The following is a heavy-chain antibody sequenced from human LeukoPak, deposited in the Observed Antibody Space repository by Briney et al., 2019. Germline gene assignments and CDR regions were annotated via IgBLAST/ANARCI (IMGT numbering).Heavy chain of an antibody. CDR2: IWYDGSNK. CDR3: GRGGGTSPSGISYYFDY. D-gene: IGHD3-10*01. V-gene: IGHV3-33*01. CDR1: GFTFSTYG. J-gene: IGHJ4*02. Sequence: PGRSLRLSCAASGFTFSTYGMHWVRQAPGEGLEWVAVIWYDGSNKYYADSVKGRFTISRDNSKNILYLEMDSLRAEDTALYYCGRGGGTSPSGISYYFDYWGQGTLVTVSS.